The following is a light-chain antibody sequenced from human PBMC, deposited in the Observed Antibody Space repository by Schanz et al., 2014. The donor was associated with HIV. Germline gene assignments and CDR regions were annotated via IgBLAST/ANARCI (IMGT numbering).Light chain of an antibody. CDR1: QSVSSN. Sequence: EIVMTQSPATLSVSPGERATLSCRASQSVSSNLAWYQQKPGQAPRLLIYGASTRATGIPARFSGSGSGTDFTLTTSSLQSEDFAVDYWQQYNNWPPWTFAQGTKVEIK. V-gene: IGKV3-15*01. CDR3: QQYNNWPPWT. CDR2: GAS. J-gene: IGKJ1*01.